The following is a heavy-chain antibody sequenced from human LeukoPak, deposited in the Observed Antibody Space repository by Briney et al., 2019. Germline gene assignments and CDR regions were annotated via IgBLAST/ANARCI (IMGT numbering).Heavy chain of an antibody. V-gene: IGHV3-11*01. CDR2: ISSSGSTI. Sequence: GGSLRLSCAASGFTFSDYYMSWIRQAPGKGLEWVSYISSSGSTIYYADSVKGRFTISRDNAKNSLYLQMNSLRAEDTAVYYCARDRIAAHYYYYYYGMDVWGQGTTVTASS. CDR1: GFTFSDYY. CDR3: ARDRIAAHYYYYYYGMDV. D-gene: IGHD6-13*01. J-gene: IGHJ6*02.